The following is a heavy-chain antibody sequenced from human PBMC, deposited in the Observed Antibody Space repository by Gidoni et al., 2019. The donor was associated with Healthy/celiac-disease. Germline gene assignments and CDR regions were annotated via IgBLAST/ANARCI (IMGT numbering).Heavy chain of an antibody. Sequence: EVQLVESGGGLVKPGGSLRLSCAASGFTFSRYSMNWVRQAPGKGLEWVSSISSSSSYIYYADSVKGRFTISRDNAKNSLYLQMNSLRAEDTAVYYCARTLYGGNEDPGFDYWGQGTLVTVSS. J-gene: IGHJ4*02. CDR3: ARTLYGGNEDPGFDY. D-gene: IGHD4-17*01. V-gene: IGHV3-21*01. CDR1: GFTFSRYS. CDR2: ISSSSSYI.